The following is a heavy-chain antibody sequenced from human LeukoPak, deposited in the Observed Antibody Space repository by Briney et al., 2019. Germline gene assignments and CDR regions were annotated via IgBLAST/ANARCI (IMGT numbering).Heavy chain of an antibody. V-gene: IGHV3-30*02. CDR2: IRYDGSNK. J-gene: IGHJ3*02. CDR1: GFTFSSYG. D-gene: IGHD3-22*01. CDR3: AREIPDYYDSSGYYHGAFDI. Sequence: GGSLRLSCAASGFTFSSYGMHWVRQAPGKGLEWVAFIRYDGSNKYYADSVKGRFTISRDNSKNTLYLQMNSLRAEDTAVYYCAREIPDYYDSSGYYHGAFDIWGQGTMVTVSS.